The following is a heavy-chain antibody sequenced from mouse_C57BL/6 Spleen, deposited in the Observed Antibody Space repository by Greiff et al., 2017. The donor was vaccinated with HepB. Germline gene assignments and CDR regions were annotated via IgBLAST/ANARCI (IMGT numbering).Heavy chain of an antibody. CDR1: GYTFTDYN. V-gene: IGHV1-22*01. CDR2: INPNNGGT. CDR3: AREIYYYGSSYFDY. Sequence: EVQLQESGPELVKPGASVKMSCKASGYTFTDYNMHWVKQSHGKSLEWIGYINPNNGGTSYNQKFKGKATLTVNKSSSTAYMELRSLTSEDSAVYYCAREIYYYGSSYFDYWGQGTTLTVSS. J-gene: IGHJ2*01. D-gene: IGHD1-1*01.